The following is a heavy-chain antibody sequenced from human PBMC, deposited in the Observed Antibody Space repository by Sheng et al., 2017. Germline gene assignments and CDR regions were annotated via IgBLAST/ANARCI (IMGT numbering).Heavy chain of an antibody. CDR1: QFTFGTYA. CDR2: ISGSGGSA. CDR3: AKLGKSVSYGDYRFPFDI. D-gene: IGHD4-17*01. J-gene: IGHJ3*02. Sequence: ESGGALVQTGGPVRLSCVSSQFTFGTYAMSWVRQAPGKGLEWVSAISGSGGSANYADSVKGRFTVSRDNSKNTLYLQMNSLRAEDTALYYCAKLGKSVSYGDYRFPFDIWGQGTMVAVSS. V-gene: IGHV3-23*01.